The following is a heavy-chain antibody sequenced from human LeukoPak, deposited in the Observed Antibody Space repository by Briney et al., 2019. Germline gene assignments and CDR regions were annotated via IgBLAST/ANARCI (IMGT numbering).Heavy chain of an antibody. Sequence: GESLKISCKTSGYSFTTYWIGWVRQMPGTGLEWMGIIYPGDSDTRYSPSFQGQVTISADRSITTGYLQWSSLKASDTAMYYCANSTVPDAFNMWGQGTMVTVSS. CDR1: GYSFTTYW. V-gene: IGHV5-51*01. CDR3: ANSTVPDAFNM. J-gene: IGHJ3*02. CDR2: IYPGDSDT. D-gene: IGHD5-18*01.